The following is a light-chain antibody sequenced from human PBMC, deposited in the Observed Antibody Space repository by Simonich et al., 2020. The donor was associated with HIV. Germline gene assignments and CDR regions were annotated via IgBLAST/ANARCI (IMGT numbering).Light chain of an antibody. CDR1: QSVSSN. V-gene: IGKV3-15*01. CDR3: QHYGSSPPYT. J-gene: IGKJ2*01. Sequence: EIVMTQSPATLSVSPGERATLSCRPRQSVSSNLALYQQKPGQAPRLLIDSASTRATGIPPKFSGSWAGTEFTLTISIIQSEDIAVYYCQHYGSSPPYTFGQGTKLEIK. CDR2: SAS.